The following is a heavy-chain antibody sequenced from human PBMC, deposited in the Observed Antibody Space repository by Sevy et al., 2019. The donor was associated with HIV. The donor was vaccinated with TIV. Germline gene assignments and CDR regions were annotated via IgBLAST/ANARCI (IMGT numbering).Heavy chain of an antibody. V-gene: IGHV3-23*01. J-gene: IGHJ4*02. CDR3: ARPTPRIAPSSAAFFDY. CDR1: GFTFSSFA. Sequence: GGSLRLSCAASGFTFSSFAMSWVRHIPGKGLEWVSTINGRGGSAYYADSVKVRFTLSRDNSNNTVFLQMNRLRDEDTAVYYCARPTPRIAPSSAAFFDYWGQGTLVTVSS. CDR2: INGRGGSA. D-gene: IGHD1-26*01.